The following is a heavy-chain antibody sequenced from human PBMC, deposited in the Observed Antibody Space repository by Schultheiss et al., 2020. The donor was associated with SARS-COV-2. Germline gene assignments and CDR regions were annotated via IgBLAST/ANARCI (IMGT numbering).Heavy chain of an antibody. CDR1: GFTFSNYG. V-gene: IGHV3-33*01. CDR3: ARERGSRFDY. D-gene: IGHD1-26*01. J-gene: IGHJ4*02. Sequence: GESLKISCAASGFTFSNYGMHWVRQAPGKGLEWVAVIWYDGSNKYYADSVKGRFTISRDNSKNTLYLQMNSLRAEDTAVYYCARERGSRFDYWGQGTLVTVSS. CDR2: IWYDGSNK.